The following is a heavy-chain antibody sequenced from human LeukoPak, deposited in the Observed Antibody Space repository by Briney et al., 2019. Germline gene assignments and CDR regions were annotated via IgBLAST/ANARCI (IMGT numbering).Heavy chain of an antibody. CDR2: ISSSSSYI. CDR1: GFTFSGYT. CDR3: AKDDDGIVVVTAMDY. D-gene: IGHD2-21*02. Sequence: GGSLRLSCAASGFTFSGYTMNWVRQAPGKGLEWVSSISSSSSYIYYADSVKGRFTISRDNAKNSLFLQVNSLRAEDTAVYYCAKDDDGIVVVTAMDYWGQGTLVTVSS. V-gene: IGHV3-21*04. J-gene: IGHJ4*02.